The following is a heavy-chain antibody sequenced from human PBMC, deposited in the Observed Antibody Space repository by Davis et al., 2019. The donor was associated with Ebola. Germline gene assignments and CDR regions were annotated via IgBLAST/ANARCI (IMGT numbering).Heavy chain of an antibody. CDR1: GGSFSGYY. D-gene: IGHD4-11*01. J-gene: IGHJ5*02. CDR3: AGGRTTVTTIWFDP. V-gene: IGHV4-31*11. CDR2: IYYSGST. Sequence: LRLSCAVYGGSFSGYYWSWIRQHPGKGLEWIGYIYYSGSTYYNPSLKSRVTISVDTSKNQFSLKLSSVTAADTAVYYCAGGRTTVTTIWFDPWGQGTLVTVSS.